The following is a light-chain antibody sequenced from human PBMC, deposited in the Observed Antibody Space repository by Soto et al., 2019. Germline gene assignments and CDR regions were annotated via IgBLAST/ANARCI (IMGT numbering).Light chain of an antibody. CDR3: QQDFSYPLT. J-gene: IGKJ4*01. CDR1: QGISSH. Sequence: ALRMTQSPSSFSASTGDRVTITCRASQGISSHLAWYQVKPGKAPRLLIYTASYLERGVPSRFSGSGSGTDFTLTISSLQAEDFGVYSSQQDFSYPLTFGGGTTVQIK. V-gene: IGKV1-8*01. CDR2: TAS.